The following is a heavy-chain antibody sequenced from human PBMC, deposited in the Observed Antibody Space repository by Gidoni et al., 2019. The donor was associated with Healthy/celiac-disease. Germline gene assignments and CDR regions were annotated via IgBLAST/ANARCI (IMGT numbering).Heavy chain of an antibody. CDR1: GYTFTGYY. Sequence: QVQLVQSGAEVKKPGASVKVSCKASGYTFTGYYMHWVRQAPGQGLEWMGWINHNSGGTNYAQKFQGRVTMTRDTSISTAYMELSRLRSDDTAVYYCARYKWIGGVIAPGGWGQGTLVTVSS. V-gene: IGHV1-2*02. D-gene: IGHD3-16*02. CDR2: INHNSGGT. CDR3: ARYKWIGGVIAPGG. J-gene: IGHJ4*02.